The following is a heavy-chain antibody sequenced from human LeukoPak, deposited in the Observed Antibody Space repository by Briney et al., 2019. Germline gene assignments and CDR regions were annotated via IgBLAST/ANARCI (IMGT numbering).Heavy chain of an antibody. V-gene: IGHV1-69*13. J-gene: IGHJ4*02. CDR2: IIPIFGTA. Sequence: GASVKVSCKASGGTLSSYAISWVRQAPGQGLEWMGGIIPIFGTANYAQKFQGRVTITADESTSTAYMELSSLRSEDTAVYYCARSLYYYDSSGYVWGQGTLVTVSS. CDR3: ARSLYYYDSSGYV. CDR1: GGTLSSYA. D-gene: IGHD3-22*01.